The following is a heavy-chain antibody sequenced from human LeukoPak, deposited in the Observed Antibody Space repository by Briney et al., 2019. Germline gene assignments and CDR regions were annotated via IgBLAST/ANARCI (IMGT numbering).Heavy chain of an antibody. CDR3: ARDFPRIAVAGTKPGYYYGMDV. D-gene: IGHD6-19*01. Sequence: ASVKVSCKASGYTFTSYYMHWVRQAPGQGLEWMGIIHPSGGSTSYAQKFQGRVTMTWDTSTSTVYMELSSLRSEDTAVYYCARDFPRIAVAGTKPGYYYGMDVWGQGTTVTVSS. V-gene: IGHV1-46*01. J-gene: IGHJ6*02. CDR2: IHPSGGST. CDR1: GYTFTSYY.